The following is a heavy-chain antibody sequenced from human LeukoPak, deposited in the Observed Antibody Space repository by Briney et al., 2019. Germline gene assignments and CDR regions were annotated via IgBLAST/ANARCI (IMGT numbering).Heavy chain of an antibody. J-gene: IGHJ4*02. Sequence: NPGGSLRLSCAASGFTFSSYAMSWVRQAPGKGLEWVSIISGSGTSTDYADSVKGRFTISRDNSKNTLYLQMNSLRAEDTAVYYCARRSGIAVAGAFDYWGQGTLVTVSS. CDR1: GFTFSSYA. CDR3: ARRSGIAVAGAFDY. CDR2: ISGSGTST. D-gene: IGHD6-19*01. V-gene: IGHV3-23*01.